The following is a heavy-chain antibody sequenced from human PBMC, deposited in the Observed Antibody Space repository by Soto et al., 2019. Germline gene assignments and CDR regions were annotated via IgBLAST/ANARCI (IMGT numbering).Heavy chain of an antibody. CDR3: EWGCSGGSCYSSQH. D-gene: IGHD2-15*01. CDR2: IIPILGIA. V-gene: IGHV1-69*02. Sequence: QVQLVQSGAEVKKPGSSVKVSCKASGGTFSSYTISWVRQAPGQGLEWMGRIIPILGIANYAQKFQGRVTSTADKSTSTAYMELSSLRSEDTAVYYCEWGCSGGSCYSSQHWGQGTLVTVSS. CDR1: GGTFSSYT. J-gene: IGHJ1*01.